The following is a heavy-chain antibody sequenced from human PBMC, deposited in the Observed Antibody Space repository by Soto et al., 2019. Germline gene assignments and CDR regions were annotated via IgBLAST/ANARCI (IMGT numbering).Heavy chain of an antibody. D-gene: IGHD2-21*02. Sequence: RASVKVSCKASGGTFSSYAISWVRQAPGQGLEWMGGIIPIFGTANYAQKFQGRVTITADKSTSTAYMELSSLRSEDTAVYYCARVHCGGDCYRFYYYYGMDVWGQGTTVTVSS. V-gene: IGHV1-69*06. CDR3: ARVHCGGDCYRFYYYYGMDV. J-gene: IGHJ6*02. CDR2: IIPIFGTA. CDR1: GGTFSSYA.